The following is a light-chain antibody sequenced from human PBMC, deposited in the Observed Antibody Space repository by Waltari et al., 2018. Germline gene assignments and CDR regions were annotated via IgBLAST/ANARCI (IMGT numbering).Light chain of an antibody. Sequence: QSVLTQPPSVSGAPGQRVTISCTGSSSNIGAGYDVPWYQQLPGPAPKLLIYGNSNRPSGVPDRFSGSKSGTSASLAITWLQAEDEADYYCQSYDSSLSGSYVFGTGTKVTVL. CDR1: SSNIGAGYD. CDR2: GNS. V-gene: IGLV1-40*01. J-gene: IGLJ1*01. CDR3: QSYDSSLSGSYV.